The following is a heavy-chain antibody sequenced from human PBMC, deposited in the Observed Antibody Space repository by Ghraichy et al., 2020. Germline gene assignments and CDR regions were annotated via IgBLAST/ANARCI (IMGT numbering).Heavy chain of an antibody. Sequence: GESLRLSCAASGFTFGTYAMGWVRQAPGKGLEWVPTISGGAGTNTFFGGSVEGRFTISRDTSQNTVFLQMNSLRAGDTAVYYCAREHTSTWFLFDYWGQGTLVTVSS. CDR1: GFTFGTYA. D-gene: IGHD6-13*01. V-gene: IGHV3-23*01. CDR2: ISGGAGTNT. CDR3: AREHTSTWFLFDY. J-gene: IGHJ4*02.